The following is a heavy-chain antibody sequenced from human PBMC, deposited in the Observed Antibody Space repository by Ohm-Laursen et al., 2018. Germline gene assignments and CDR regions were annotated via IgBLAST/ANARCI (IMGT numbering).Heavy chain of an antibody. CDR1: GFTFSSYS. CDR3: ARERCSGGSCYPTDAFDI. V-gene: IGHV3-21*01. J-gene: IGHJ3*02. CDR2: ISSSSSYI. D-gene: IGHD2-15*01. Sequence: SLRLSCAASGFTFSSYSMNWVRQAPGKGLEWVSSISSSSSYIYYADSVKGRFTISRDNAKNSLYLQMNSLRAEDTAVYSCARERCSGGSCYPTDAFDIWGQGTMVTVSS.